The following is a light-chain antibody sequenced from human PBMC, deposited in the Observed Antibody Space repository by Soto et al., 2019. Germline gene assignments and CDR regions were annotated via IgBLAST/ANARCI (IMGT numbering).Light chain of an antibody. V-gene: IGKV4-1*01. CDR2: WAS. CDR1: QSVLYSSNNKNY. J-gene: IGKJ4*01. Sequence: DIVMTQSPDSLAVSLGERATINCKSSQSVLYSSNNKNYLAWYQQKPGQPPKLLLYWASTRESGVPDRFSGSGSGTDFTLTISSLQAEDVAVYYCQQYYSTPRTFGGGTKVDIK. CDR3: QQYYSTPRT.